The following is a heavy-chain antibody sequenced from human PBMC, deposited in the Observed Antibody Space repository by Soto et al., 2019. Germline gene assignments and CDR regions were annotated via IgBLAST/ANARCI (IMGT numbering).Heavy chain of an antibody. CDR1: GYTFTSYG. CDR2: ISAYNGNT. V-gene: IGHV1-18*04. J-gene: IGHJ4*02. D-gene: IGHD5-18*01. CDR3: AKDLYSYGNFDY. Sequence: ASVKVSCKASGYTFTSYGISWVRQAPGQGLEWMGWISAYNGNTNYAQKLQGRVTMTTDTSTSTAYMELRSLRAEDTAVYYCAKDLYSYGNFDYWGQGTLVTVSS.